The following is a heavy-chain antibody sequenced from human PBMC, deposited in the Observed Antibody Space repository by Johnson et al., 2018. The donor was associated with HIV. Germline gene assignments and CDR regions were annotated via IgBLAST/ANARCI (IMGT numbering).Heavy chain of an antibody. CDR3: ARARQVGTPVAFDI. V-gene: IGHV3-15*05. CDR2: IKRKIEGETT. J-gene: IGHJ3*02. D-gene: IGHD1-14*01. CDR1: GFTFSDVW. Sequence: VQLVESGGGLVKPGESLRLSCVASGFTFSDVWMTWVRQAPGRGLEWVGRIKRKIEGETTDYAATVKGRFTISRDDSKNTLYLQMNSLRADDTAVYYCARARQVGTPVAFDIWGPGTMVTVSS.